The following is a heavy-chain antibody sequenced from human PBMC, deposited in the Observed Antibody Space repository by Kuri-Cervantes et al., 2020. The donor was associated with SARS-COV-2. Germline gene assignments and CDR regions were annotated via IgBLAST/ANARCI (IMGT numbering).Heavy chain of an antibody. CDR2: IYSGGST. J-gene: IGHJ4*02. Sequence: GESLKISCAASGFTVSSNYMSWVRQAPGKGLEWVSVIYSGGSTYYADSVKGRFTISRDNSKNTLYLQMNSLRAEDTAVYYCARTGHGFLGYLLDYWGQGTQVTVSS. V-gene: IGHV3-53*05. D-gene: IGHD1-14*01. CDR1: GFTVSSNY. CDR3: ARTGHGFLGYLLDY.